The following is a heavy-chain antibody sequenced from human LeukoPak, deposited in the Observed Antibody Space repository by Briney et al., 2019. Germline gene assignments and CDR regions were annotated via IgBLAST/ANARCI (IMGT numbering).Heavy chain of an antibody. D-gene: IGHD4-17*01. CDR2: ISGSGGST. CDR1: GFTFSSYA. V-gene: IGHV3-23*01. J-gene: IGHJ5*02. Sequence: PGGSLRLSCAASGFTFSSYAMSWVRQAPGKGLEWVSTISGSGGSTYYADSVKGRFTISRDNSKNTLYLQMNSLRAEDTAVYYCAGYGDYVDEYNWFDPWGQGTLVTVSS. CDR3: AGYGDYVDEYNWFDP.